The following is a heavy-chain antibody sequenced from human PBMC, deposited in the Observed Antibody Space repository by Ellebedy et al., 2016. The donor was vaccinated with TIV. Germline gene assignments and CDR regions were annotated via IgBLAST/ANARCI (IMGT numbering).Heavy chain of an antibody. Sequence: MPSETLSLTCTVSGGSISSYYWSWIRQPPGKGLEWIGYIYYSGSTNYNPSLKSRVTISVDTSKNQFSLKLSSVTAAGTAVYYCARGTLNYGIDYWGQGTLVTVSS. V-gene: IGHV4-59*01. CDR1: GGSISSYY. D-gene: IGHD4-17*01. J-gene: IGHJ4*02. CDR2: IYYSGST. CDR3: ARGTLNYGIDY.